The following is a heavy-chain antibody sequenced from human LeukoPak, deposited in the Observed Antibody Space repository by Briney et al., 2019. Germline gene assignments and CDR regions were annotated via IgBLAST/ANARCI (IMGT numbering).Heavy chain of an antibody. D-gene: IGHD6-13*01. V-gene: IGHV4-59*08. Sequence: PSETLSLTCTVSGGSISSYYWSWIRQPPGKGLEWIGYIYYSGSTNYNPSLKSRVTISVDTSKNQFSLKLSSVTAADTAVYYCARHQTHIAAAGKAWDYWGQGTLVTVSS. CDR1: GGSISSYY. CDR3: ARHQTHIAAAGKAWDY. J-gene: IGHJ4*02. CDR2: IYYSGST.